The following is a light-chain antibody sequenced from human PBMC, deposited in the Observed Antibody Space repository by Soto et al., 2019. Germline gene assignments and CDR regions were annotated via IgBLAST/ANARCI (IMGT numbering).Light chain of an antibody. CDR2: LNSDGSH. CDR1: SGHSNYA. Sequence: QSVLTQSPSASASLGASVKLTCTLSSGHSNYAIAWHQQQPEKGPRYLMHLNSDGSHNKGDGIPDRFSGSSSGAERYLTISSLQSEDEADYYCQTWGTGIPWVFGGGTKVTVL. J-gene: IGLJ3*02. V-gene: IGLV4-69*01. CDR3: QTWGTGIPWV.